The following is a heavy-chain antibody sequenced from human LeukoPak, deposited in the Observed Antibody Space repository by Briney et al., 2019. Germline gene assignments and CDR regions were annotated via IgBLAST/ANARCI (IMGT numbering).Heavy chain of an antibody. Sequence: GGSLRLSCAASGFTFDDYGMSWVRPAPGKGLEWVSGINWNGGSTGYADSVKGRFTISRDNAKNSLYLQMNSLRAEDTALYHCARSEYSGSYDYWGQGTLVTVSS. V-gene: IGHV3-20*01. CDR1: GFTFDDYG. J-gene: IGHJ4*02. CDR2: INWNGGST. CDR3: ARSEYSGSYDY. D-gene: IGHD1-26*01.